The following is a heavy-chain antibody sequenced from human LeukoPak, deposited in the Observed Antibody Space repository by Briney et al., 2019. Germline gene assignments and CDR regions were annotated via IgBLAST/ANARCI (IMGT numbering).Heavy chain of an antibody. CDR3: ARQEYYSSSWGPFDY. V-gene: IGHV4-59*08. J-gene: IGHJ4*02. D-gene: IGHD6-13*01. CDR2: IYYSGST. CDR1: GGSISSYY. Sequence: PPETLSLTCTVSGGSISSYYWSWIRQPPGKGLEWIGYIYYSGSTNYNPSLKSRVTISVDTSKNQFSLKLSSVTAADTAVYYCARQEYYSSSWGPFDYWGQGTLVTVSS.